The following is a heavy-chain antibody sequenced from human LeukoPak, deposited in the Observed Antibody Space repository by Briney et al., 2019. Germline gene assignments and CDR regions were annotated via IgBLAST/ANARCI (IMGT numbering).Heavy chain of an antibody. Sequence: ASVKVSCKASGYTFISYDLNWVRQVPGQGLEWMGWMNPNTGNTGYAQKFQGRVTITRNTSISTAFMELSSLRSEDTTVYYCARRAVGNSYYYSMDVWGKGTTVTVSS. CDR2: MNPNTGNT. J-gene: IGHJ6*03. CDR3: ARRAVGNSYYYSMDV. CDR1: GYTFISYD. D-gene: IGHD6-19*01. V-gene: IGHV1-8*01.